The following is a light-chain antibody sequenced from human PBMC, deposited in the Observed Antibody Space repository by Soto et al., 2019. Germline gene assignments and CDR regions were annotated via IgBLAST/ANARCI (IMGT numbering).Light chain of an antibody. Sequence: QSVLTQPPSASGSPGQSVTISCTGTSSDVGGYNYVSWYQQHPGKAPKLVIYEVSERPSGVPDRFSGSKSGNTASLTVSGLQAEDEADYYCSSYAGSNNYVLFGGGTKLTVL. V-gene: IGLV2-8*01. CDR1: SSDVGGYNY. J-gene: IGLJ2*01. CDR3: SSYAGSNNYVL. CDR2: EVS.